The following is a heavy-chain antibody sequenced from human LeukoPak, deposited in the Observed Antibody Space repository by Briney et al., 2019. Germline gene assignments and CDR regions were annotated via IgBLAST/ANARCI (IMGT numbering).Heavy chain of an antibody. CDR1: GFTLIDYN. CDR2: IQFDGKVE. D-gene: IGHD6-19*01. Sequence: GGSLRLSCAASGFTLIDYNMHWARQAPGKGLEYVAFIQFDGKVEYYADSVKGRFTMSRDKSKNTLYLHVNSLRREDTAVYFCGRGAAVAVGLRGQGTLVTVSS. V-gene: IGHV3-30*02. CDR3: GRGAAVAVGL. J-gene: IGHJ4*02.